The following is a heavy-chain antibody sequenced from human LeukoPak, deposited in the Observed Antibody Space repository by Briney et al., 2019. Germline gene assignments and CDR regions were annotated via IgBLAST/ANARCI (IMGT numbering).Heavy chain of an antibody. Sequence: GGSLRLSCAASGFTFSSYSMNWVRQAPGKGLEWVSSISSSSSYIYYADSVKGRFTISRDNAKNSLYLQMNSLRAEDTAVYYCASYCSGGSCYPPGDYWGQGTLVTVSS. CDR3: ASYCSGGSCYPPGDY. D-gene: IGHD2-15*01. CDR2: ISSSSSYI. J-gene: IGHJ4*02. V-gene: IGHV3-21*01. CDR1: GFTFSSYS.